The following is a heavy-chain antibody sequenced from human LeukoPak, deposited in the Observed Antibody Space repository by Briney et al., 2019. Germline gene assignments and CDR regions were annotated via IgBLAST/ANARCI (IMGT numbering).Heavy chain of an antibody. V-gene: IGHV4-34*01. J-gene: IGHJ5*02. CDR1: SGPFRGYY. Sequence: PSETLSLTCAVYSGPFRGYYWNWLRQPPGKGLEWIGEINHSGSTNYNQSLKSRVTISVDTSKNQFSLKLSSVTAADTAVYYCARGAWYYALTGSYAEDNCFDPWGQGTLVTVSS. CDR3: ARGAWYYALTGSYAEDNCFDP. D-gene: IGHD3-9*01. CDR2: INHSGST.